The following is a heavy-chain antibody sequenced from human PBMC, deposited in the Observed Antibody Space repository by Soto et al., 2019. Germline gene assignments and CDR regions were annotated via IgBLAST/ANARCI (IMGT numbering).Heavy chain of an antibody. CDR1: GGSVSSGSYY. J-gene: IGHJ5*02. CDR3: ASVGALVATRWFDP. CDR2: IYYSGST. Sequence: QVQLQESGPGLVKPSETLSLTCTVSGGSVSSGSYYWSWIRQPPGKGLEWIGYIYYSGSTNYNTNLKSRVTIQVDTSKNQFSLKLSSVTAADTAVYYCASVGALVATRWFDPWGQGTLVTVSS. V-gene: IGHV4-61*01. D-gene: IGHD5-12*01.